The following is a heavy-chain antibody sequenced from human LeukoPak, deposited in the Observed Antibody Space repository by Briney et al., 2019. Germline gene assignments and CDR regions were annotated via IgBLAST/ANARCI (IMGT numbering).Heavy chain of an antibody. J-gene: IGHJ4*02. CDR3: VLGTDYFDY. CDR1: GFPFRTYG. CDR2: IRHDGSNK. Sequence: GGSLRLSCAASGFPFRTYGMHCARQAPGKGVEWVAFIRHDGSNKFYADSVKGRFTISIDNSKKMLYVQMNSLRAEDTAVYYCVLGTDYFDYWGQGTLVTVSS. V-gene: IGHV3-30*02.